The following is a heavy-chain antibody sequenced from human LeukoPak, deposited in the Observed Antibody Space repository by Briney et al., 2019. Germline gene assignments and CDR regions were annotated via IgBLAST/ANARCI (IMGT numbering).Heavy chain of an antibody. CDR2: VGSRANTYAT. D-gene: IGHD5-24*01. CDR3: STLDGYTDY. J-gene: IGHJ4*02. Sequence: PGGSLKLSCAASGFTFSGSAMHWVRQASGKGLEWVGRVGSRANTYATAYAASVKGRFTISRDDSKNTAYLQMNSLKTEDTAVYYCSTLDGYTDYWGRGTLVTVSS. V-gene: IGHV3-73*01. CDR1: GFTFSGSA.